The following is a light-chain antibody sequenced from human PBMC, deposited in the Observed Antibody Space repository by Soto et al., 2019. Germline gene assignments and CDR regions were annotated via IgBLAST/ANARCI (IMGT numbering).Light chain of an antibody. CDR1: SGDIGGYKY. Sequence: QSVLTQPPSASGSPGQSVTISCTGTSGDIGGYKYVSWYQQHPGTAPKLIISEVSKRASGVPDRISGSKSGNTASLIVSWLQAEDEAFYYCSPYSGTNNLVFGGGTKLTVL. V-gene: IGLV2-8*01. CDR2: EVS. J-gene: IGLJ2*01. CDR3: SPYSGTNNLV.